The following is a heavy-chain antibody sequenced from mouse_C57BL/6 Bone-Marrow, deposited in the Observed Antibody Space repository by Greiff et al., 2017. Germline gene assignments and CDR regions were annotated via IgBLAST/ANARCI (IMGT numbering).Heavy chain of an antibody. D-gene: IGHD1-1*01. Sequence: QVQLQQSGAELAKPGASVKLSCKASGYTFTSYWMHWVKQRPGQGLEWIGYINPSSGYTKYNQKFKDKATLTADKSSSTAYMQLSSLTYEDAAVYYCAIYYYGSSGDYWGQGTTLTVSS. V-gene: IGHV1-7*01. CDR1: GYTFTSYW. CDR3: AIYYYGSSGDY. CDR2: INPSSGYT. J-gene: IGHJ2*01.